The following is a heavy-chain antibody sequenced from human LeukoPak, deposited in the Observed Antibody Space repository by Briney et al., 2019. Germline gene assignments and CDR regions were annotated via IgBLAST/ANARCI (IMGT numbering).Heavy chain of an antibody. CDR3: ARDSNYDFWSGFSHGFDY. CDR1: GFKFFTFA. Sequence: GGSLRLSCEASGFKFFTFAMHWVRRAPGKGLEWVAIISYDGSNKYYGDSVKGRFTISRDNSKNTLYLQMNSLRAEDTAVYYCARDSNYDFWSGFSHGFDYWGQGTLVTVSS. V-gene: IGHV3-30-3*01. D-gene: IGHD3-3*01. J-gene: IGHJ4*02. CDR2: ISYDGSNK.